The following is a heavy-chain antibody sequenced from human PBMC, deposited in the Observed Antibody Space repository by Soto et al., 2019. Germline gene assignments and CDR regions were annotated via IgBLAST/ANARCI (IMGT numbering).Heavy chain of an antibody. CDR1: GYTFTSYY. CDR2: INPSGGST. D-gene: IGHD6-19*01. CDR3: ARVIPDAVAGLYFDY. V-gene: IGHV1-46*03. Sequence: ASVKVSCKASGYTFTSYYMHWVRQAPGQGLEWMGIINPSGGSTSYAQKFQGRVTMTRDTSTSTVYMELSSLRSEDTAVYYCARVIPDAVAGLYFDYWGQGTLVTVSS. J-gene: IGHJ4*02.